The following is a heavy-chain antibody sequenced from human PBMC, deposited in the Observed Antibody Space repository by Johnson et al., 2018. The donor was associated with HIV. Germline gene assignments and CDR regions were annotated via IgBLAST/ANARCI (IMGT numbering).Heavy chain of an antibody. D-gene: IGHD5-12*01. Sequence: QVQLVESGGGVVQPGRSLRLSCAASGFTFSSYAMHWVRQAPGKGLEWVGVISYDGSNKYYADSVKGRFPISRDNSKNTLYLQMNSLRAEDTAVYYCARGAQWLRWWVGAFDIWGQGTMVTVSS. V-gene: IGHV3-30-3*01. CDR2: ISYDGSNK. J-gene: IGHJ3*02. CDR3: ARGAQWLRWWVGAFDI. CDR1: GFTFSSYA.